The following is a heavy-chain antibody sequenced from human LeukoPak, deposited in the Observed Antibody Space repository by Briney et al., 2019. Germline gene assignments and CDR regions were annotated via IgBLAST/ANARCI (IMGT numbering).Heavy chain of an antibody. J-gene: IGHJ4*02. CDR1: GYSISSGYY. CDR2: IYHSGST. CDR3: AGDKTTGGWYEFDY. D-gene: IGHD6-19*01. Sequence: SETLSLTCTVSGYSISSGYYWGWIRQPPGKGLEWIGSIYHSGSTYYNPSLKSRVTISVATSKNQFSLKLSSLTAADTAVYYCAGDKTTGGWYEFDYWGQGTLVTVSS. V-gene: IGHV4-38-2*02.